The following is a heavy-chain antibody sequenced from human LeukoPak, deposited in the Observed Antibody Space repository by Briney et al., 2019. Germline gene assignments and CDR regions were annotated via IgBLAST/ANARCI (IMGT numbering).Heavy chain of an antibody. CDR3: ARDGYPIVVATPGTLVPDY. Sequence: ASVKVSCKASGYTFTGYYMHWVRQAPGQGGEWMGWINANSGGTNYAQKFQGRVTITRDTSISTAYIELSRLRSDDTAVYYCARDGYPIVVATPGTLVPDYWRQGTLLTVSS. D-gene: IGHD1-26*01. V-gene: IGHV1-2*02. CDR1: GYTFTGYY. J-gene: IGHJ4*02. CDR2: INANSGGT.